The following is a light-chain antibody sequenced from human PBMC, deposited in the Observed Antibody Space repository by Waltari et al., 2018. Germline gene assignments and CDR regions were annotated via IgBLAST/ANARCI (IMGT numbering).Light chain of an antibody. CDR3: QQYDNWPKT. J-gene: IGKJ1*01. V-gene: IGKV3-15*01. Sequence: EIVMTQSPATLSVSPGERAPLSCRAIQSVSSNFAWYQQKPGQSPRLLIYAASTRATGIPARFSGSGSGTEFTLTISSMQSEDFAVYFCQQYDNWPKTFGQGTKVEIK. CDR2: AAS. CDR1: QSVSSN.